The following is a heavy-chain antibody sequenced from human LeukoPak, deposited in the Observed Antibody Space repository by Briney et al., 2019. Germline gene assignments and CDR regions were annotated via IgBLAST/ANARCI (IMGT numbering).Heavy chain of an antibody. CDR2: IYYSGST. CDR3: ARDRRELLDY. D-gene: IGHD1-26*01. Sequence: SETLSLTCTVSGGSISSYYWSWIRQPPGKGLEWIGYIYYSGSTNYNPSLKSRVTISVDTSKNQFSLKLRSVTAADTAVYYCARDRRELLDYWGQGTLVTVSS. J-gene: IGHJ4*02. V-gene: IGHV4-59*01. CDR1: GGSISSYY.